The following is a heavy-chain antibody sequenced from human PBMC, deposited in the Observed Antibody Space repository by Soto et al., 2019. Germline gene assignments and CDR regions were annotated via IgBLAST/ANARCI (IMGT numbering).Heavy chain of an antibody. Sequence: QVQLVQSGAEVKKPGSSVKVSCKASGGTFSSYAISWVRQAPGQGLEWMGGIIPIFGTANYAQKFQGRVTITANESTSTAYMGLSSLRSEDTAVYYCARNWIQLWLQIDYWGQGTLVTVSS. J-gene: IGHJ4*02. CDR3: ARNWIQLWLQIDY. CDR1: GGTFSSYA. V-gene: IGHV1-69*12. CDR2: IIPIFGTA. D-gene: IGHD5-18*01.